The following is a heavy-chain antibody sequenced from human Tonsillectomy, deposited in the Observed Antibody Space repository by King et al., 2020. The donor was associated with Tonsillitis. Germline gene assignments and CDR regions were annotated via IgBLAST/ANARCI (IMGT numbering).Heavy chain of an antibody. CDR3: AHKPKPLLHRYFYP. D-gene: IGHD2/OR15-2a*01. CDR1: GFSLSTSGMG. CDR2: IYCDDDK. J-gene: IGHJ5*02. Sequence: ITLKESGPTLVKPTQTLTLTCTFSGFSLSTSGMGVGWICEPPVKALDWLPLIYCDDDKRYRPSLKSRLNITKDTLKNQVVLTRTNKKPLDTATYSCAHKPKPLLHRYFYPWGQGTLVTVSS. V-gene: IGHV2-5*02.